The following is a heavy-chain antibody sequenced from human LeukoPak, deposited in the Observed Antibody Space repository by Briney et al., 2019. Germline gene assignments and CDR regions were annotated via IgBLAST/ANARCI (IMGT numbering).Heavy chain of an antibody. V-gene: IGHV1-46*01. CDR1: GYTFASYY. CDR3: ARDLVAAAGPDYLDY. CDR2: INPTGGST. D-gene: IGHD6-13*01. J-gene: IGHJ4*02. Sequence: ASVKVSCKASGYTFASYYMHWLRQAPGQGLEWMGIINPTGGSTTYAQKFQGRVTMTRDTSTSTVYMELSSLRSEDTAVYYCARDLVAAAGPDYLDYWGQGTLVTVSS.